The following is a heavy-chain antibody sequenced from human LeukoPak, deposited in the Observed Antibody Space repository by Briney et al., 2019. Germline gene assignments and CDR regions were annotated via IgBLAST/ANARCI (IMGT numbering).Heavy chain of an antibody. D-gene: IGHD1-26*01. CDR1: GYTFTGYY. CDR2: INPNSGGT. Sequence: WASVKVSCKASGYTFTGYYMHWVRQAPGQGLEGMGWINPNSGGTNYAQKFQGWVTMTRDTSISTAYLELSRLRSDDTAVYYCARGVGATKFDYWGQGTLVTVSS. J-gene: IGHJ4*02. CDR3: ARGVGATKFDY. V-gene: IGHV1-2*04.